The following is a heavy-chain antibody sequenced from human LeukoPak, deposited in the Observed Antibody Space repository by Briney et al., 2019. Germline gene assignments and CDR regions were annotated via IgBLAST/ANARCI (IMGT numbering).Heavy chain of an antibody. CDR3: AREGGVGPTAPPDYYSYQMDV. J-gene: IGHJ6*03. Sequence: ASVKVSCKASGYTFISYGITWVRQAPGQGLEWMGWISPYTTKTNYAQSLQGRVTMTADTSTSTAYMELRSLRSDDTAVYYCAREGGVGPTAPPDYYSYQMDVWGKGTTVTVSS. CDR2: ISPYTTKT. V-gene: IGHV1-18*01. D-gene: IGHD1-26*01. CDR1: GYTFISYG.